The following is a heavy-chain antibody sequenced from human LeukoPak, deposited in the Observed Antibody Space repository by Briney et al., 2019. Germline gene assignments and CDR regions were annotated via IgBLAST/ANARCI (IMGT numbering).Heavy chain of an antibody. Sequence: GGSLRLSCAASGFTFNKYWMSWVRQAPGKGLEWVANIKQDGSEIDSVDFLKGRITVSRDNAKNSLFLQMSSLRAEDTAVYYCARIGYSSSSFDYWGQGTLVTVSS. V-gene: IGHV3-7*01. J-gene: IGHJ4*02. CDR2: IKQDGSEI. CDR3: ARIGYSSSSFDY. CDR1: GFTFNKYW. D-gene: IGHD6-6*01.